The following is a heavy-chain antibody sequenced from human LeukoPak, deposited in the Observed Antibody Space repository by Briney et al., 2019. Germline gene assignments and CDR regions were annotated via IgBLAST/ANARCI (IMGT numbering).Heavy chain of an antibody. CDR3: ARDSAPPI. V-gene: IGHV4-61*02. J-gene: IGHJ3*02. CDR2: IYTSGST. CDR1: GGSISSGSYY. Sequence: PSQTLSLTCTISGGSISSGSYYWSWIRQPAGKGLEWIGRIYTSGSTNYNPSLKSRVTISVDTSKNQFSLKLSSVTAADTAVYYCARDSAPPIWGQGTMVTVSS.